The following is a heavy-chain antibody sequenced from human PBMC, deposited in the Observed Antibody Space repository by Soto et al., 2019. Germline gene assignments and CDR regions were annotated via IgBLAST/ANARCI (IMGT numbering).Heavy chain of an antibody. D-gene: IGHD3-10*01. V-gene: IGHV3-30*18. CDR3: AKKVNSGSGSQYFDY. CDR1: GFRFSNTA. CDR2: ISFDGTNK. J-gene: IGHJ4*02. Sequence: GGSLRLSCAASGFRFSNTAMHWVRQAPGKGLEWLAVISFDGTNKFFGDSVKGRFTISRDNSKNMLFLQMNSLRAKDTAIYYCAKKVNSGSGSQYFDYWGQGTLVTVSS.